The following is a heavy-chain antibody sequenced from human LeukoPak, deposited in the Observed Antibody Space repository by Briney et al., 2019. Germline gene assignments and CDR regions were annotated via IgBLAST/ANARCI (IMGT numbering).Heavy chain of an antibody. V-gene: IGHV6-1*01. Sequence: SQTLSLTCAISGDSVSSNSAAWNWIRQSPSRGLEWLGRTYYRSKWYNDYAVSVKSRITINPDTSKNQFSLQLNSVTPEDTAVYYCARETPANYYGSTFDFDYWGQGTLVTVSS. CDR2: TYYRSKWYN. CDR3: ARETPANYYGSTFDFDY. D-gene: IGHD3-22*01. J-gene: IGHJ4*02. CDR1: GDSVSSNSAA.